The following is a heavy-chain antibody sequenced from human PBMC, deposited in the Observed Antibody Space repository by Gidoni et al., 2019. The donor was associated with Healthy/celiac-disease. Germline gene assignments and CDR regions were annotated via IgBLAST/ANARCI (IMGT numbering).Heavy chain of an antibody. V-gene: IGHV4-38-2*02. Sequence: QVQLQESGPGLVKPSETLSLTCTVSGYSISSGYYWGWLRQPPRKGLEGIGSIYHSGSTYYNPSLKSRVNISVDTSKNQFSLKLSSVTAADTDVYYCARVGNYGSGSSWFDPWGQGTLVTVSS. CDR2: IYHSGST. D-gene: IGHD3-10*01. J-gene: IGHJ5*02. CDR1: GYSISSGYY. CDR3: ARVGNYGSGSSWFDP.